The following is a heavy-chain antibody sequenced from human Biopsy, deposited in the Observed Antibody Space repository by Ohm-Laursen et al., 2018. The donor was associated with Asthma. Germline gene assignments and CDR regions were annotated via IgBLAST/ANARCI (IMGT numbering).Heavy chain of an antibody. CDR1: GGSMTPTSHY. Sequence: SETLSLTCTVSGGSMTPTSHYWDWIRQPPGKGLEWIGYISYGGKTSYNPSLQNRVTISRDTSKNQFSLRRTSVTAADSAVYFCARRITIFGVVQKDHGMDAWGQGTTVIVSS. CDR3: ARRITIFGVVQKDHGMDA. D-gene: IGHD3-3*01. J-gene: IGHJ6*02. CDR2: ISYGGKT. V-gene: IGHV4-39*01.